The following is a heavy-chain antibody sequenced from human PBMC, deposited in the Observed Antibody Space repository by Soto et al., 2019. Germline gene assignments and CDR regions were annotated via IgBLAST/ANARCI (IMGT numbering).Heavy chain of an antibody. CDR3: ARGMEGSSSPGDY. J-gene: IGHJ4*02. V-gene: IGHV3-74*01. CDR1: GFTFSSYW. Sequence: PGGSLRLSCAASGFTFSSYWMHWVRQAPGKGLVWVSRMNSDGSHRSYADSVKGRFTISRDNAKNTLYLQMNSLRAEDTAVYSCARGMEGSSSPGDYWGQGTLVPVSS. D-gene: IGHD6-6*01. CDR2: MNSDGSHR.